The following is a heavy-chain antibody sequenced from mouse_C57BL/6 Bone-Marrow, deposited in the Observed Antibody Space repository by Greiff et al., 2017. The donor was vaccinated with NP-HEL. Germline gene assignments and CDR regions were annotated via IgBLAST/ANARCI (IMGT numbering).Heavy chain of an antibody. Sequence: VQLQQSGPELVKPGASVKISCKASGYAFSSSWMNWVKQRPGKGLEWIGRIYPGDGDTNYNGKFKGKATLTADKSSSTAYMQLSSLTSEDSAVYFCARKAAQAPWFAYWGQGTLVTVSA. CDR1: GYAFSSSW. V-gene: IGHV1-82*01. J-gene: IGHJ3*01. D-gene: IGHD3-2*02. CDR2: IYPGDGDT. CDR3: ARKAAQAPWFAY.